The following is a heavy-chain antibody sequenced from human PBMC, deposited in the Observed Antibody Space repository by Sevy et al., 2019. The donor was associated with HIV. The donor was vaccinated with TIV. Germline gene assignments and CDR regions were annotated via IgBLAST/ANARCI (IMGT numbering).Heavy chain of an antibody. CDR2: VWYDGNNR. J-gene: IGHJ6*02. Sequence: GGSLRLSCAASGFTFISYGMHWVRQAPGKGLEWVAVVWYDGNNRYYADSVRGVFTISRDNSQNTVYLQMNSLRAEDTAVYYCARAWVSPGPLIDNFALGVWGQGTTVTISS. D-gene: IGHD1-1*01. V-gene: IGHV3-33*01. CDR1: GFTFISYG. CDR3: ARAWVSPGPLIDNFALGV.